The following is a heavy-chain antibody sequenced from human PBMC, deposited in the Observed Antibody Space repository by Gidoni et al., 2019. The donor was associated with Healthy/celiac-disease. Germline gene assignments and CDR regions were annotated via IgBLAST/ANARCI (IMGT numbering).Heavy chain of an antibody. CDR3: ARVRSDSSPTAFDI. CDR2: IIPIFGTA. J-gene: IGHJ3*02. D-gene: IGHD3-22*01. Sequence: RQAPGQGLEWMGWIIPIFGTANYAKKFQGRVTITADESTSTAYMELSSLRSEDTAVYYGARVRSDSSPTAFDIWGQGTMVTVSS. V-gene: IGHV1-69*01.